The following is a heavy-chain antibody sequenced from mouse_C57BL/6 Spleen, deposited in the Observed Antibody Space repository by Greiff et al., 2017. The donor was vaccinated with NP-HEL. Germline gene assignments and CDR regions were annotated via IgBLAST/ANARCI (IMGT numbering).Heavy chain of an antibody. CDR2: IYPSDSET. CDR3: ARSYYGYYCDY. Sequence: QVHVKQPGAELVRPGSSVKLSCKASGYTFTSYWMDWVKQRPGQGLEWIGNIYPSDSETHYNQKFKDKATLTVDKSSSTAYMQLSSLTSEDSAVYYCARSYYGYYCDYWGQGTTLTVSS. J-gene: IGHJ2*01. V-gene: IGHV1-61*01. D-gene: IGHD1-1*01. CDR1: GYTFTSYW.